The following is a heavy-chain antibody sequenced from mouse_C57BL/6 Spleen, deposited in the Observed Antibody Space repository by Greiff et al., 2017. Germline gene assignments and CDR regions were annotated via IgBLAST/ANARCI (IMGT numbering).Heavy chain of an antibody. V-gene: IGHV5-6*02. CDR2: ISSGGSYT. Sequence: EVMLVESGGDLVKPGGSLKLSCAASGFTFSSYGMSWVRQTPDKRLEWVATISSGGSYTYYPDSVKGRFTISRDNAKNTLYLQMSSLKSEDTAMYYCARLLYFDYWGQGTTLTVSS. J-gene: IGHJ2*01. CDR1: GFTFSSYG. CDR3: ARLLYFDY.